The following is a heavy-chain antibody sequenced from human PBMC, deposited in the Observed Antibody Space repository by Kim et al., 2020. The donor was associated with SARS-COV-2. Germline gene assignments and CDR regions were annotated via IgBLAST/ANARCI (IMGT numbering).Heavy chain of an antibody. Sequence: SETLSLTCTVSGGSISSYYWSWIRQPPGKGLEWIWYIYYSGSTNYNPSLKSRVTISVDTSKNQFSRKLSSVTAADTAVYYCARVASSIAVAVAFDPWGAGNLVTVSS. J-gene: IGHJ5*02. CDR3: ARVASSIAVAVAFDP. CDR1: GGSISSYY. D-gene: IGHD6-19*01. V-gene: IGHV4-59*01. CDR2: IYYSGST.